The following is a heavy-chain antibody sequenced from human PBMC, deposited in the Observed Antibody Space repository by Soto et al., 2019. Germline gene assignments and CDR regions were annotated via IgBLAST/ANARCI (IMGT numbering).Heavy chain of an antibody. D-gene: IGHD3-16*01. J-gene: IGHJ4*02. CDR3: ARQYYDYVWGEIEHTTLDY. CDR1: GFTFSSYG. CDR2: IWYDGSNK. Sequence: QVQLVESGGGVVQPGRSLRLSCAASGFTFSSYGMHWVRQAPGKGLEWVAVIWYDGSNKYYADSVKGRFTISRDNSKSTLYLQMNSLRAEDTAVYYCARQYYDYVWGEIEHTTLDYWGQGTLVTVSS. V-gene: IGHV3-33*01.